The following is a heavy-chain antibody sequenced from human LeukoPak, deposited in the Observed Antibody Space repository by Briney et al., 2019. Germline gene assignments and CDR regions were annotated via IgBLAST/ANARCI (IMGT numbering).Heavy chain of an antibody. CDR1: GGSISSYY. CDR2: IYYSGST. D-gene: IGHD3-3*01. J-gene: IGHJ5*02. V-gene: IGHV4-59*01. CDR3: ARERLTIFNWFDP. Sequence: PSETLSLTCTVSGGSISSYYWSWIRQPPGKGLEWIGYIYYSGSTNYNPSLKSRVTISVDTSKNQFSLKLSSVTAADTAVYYCARERLTIFNWFDPWGQGTLVTVSS.